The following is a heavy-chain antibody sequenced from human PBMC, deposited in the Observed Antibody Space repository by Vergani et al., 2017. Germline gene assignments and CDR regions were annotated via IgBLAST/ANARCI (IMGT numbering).Heavy chain of an antibody. CDR1: GGTFSNYA. Sequence: QVQLVQSGAEVKKPGSSVKVSCKASGGTFSNYAINWVRQAPGQGLEWMGGIIPLFGTANYAQRFQGRVTLTADQSTNTAYRELSGLRSEDTAVYYCARESADGQQLVRPFTYWGQGTLVTVSS. V-gene: IGHV1-69*01. CDR2: IIPLFGTA. D-gene: IGHD6-13*01. J-gene: IGHJ4*02. CDR3: ARESADGQQLVRPFTY.